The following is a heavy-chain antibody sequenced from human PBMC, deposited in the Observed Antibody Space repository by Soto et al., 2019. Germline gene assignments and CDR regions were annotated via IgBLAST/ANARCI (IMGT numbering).Heavy chain of an antibody. CDR2: ISYDGSNK. V-gene: IGHV3-30*18. D-gene: IGHD3-22*01. CDR3: AKDLSGYPDY. J-gene: IGHJ4*02. Sequence: GGSLRLSCAASGFTFSSYGMHWVRQAPGKGLEWVAVISYDGSNKYYADSVKGRFTISRDNSNNTLYLQMNSLRAEDTAVYYCAKDLSGYPDYWGQGTLVTVSS. CDR1: GFTFSSYG.